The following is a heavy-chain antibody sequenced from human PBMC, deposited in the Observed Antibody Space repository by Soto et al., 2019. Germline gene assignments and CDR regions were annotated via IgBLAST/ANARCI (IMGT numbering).Heavy chain of an antibody. CDR1: GFTFSSYV. V-gene: IGHV3-23*01. CDR2: ISGSGGST. J-gene: IGHJ6*02. CDR3: AKCGGGGCYYGMDV. D-gene: IGHD3-16*01. Sequence: GGSLRLSCAASGFTFSSYVMGWVRQAPGTGLEWVSAISGSGGSTYYADSVKGRFTISRDNSKNTLYLQMNSLRAEDTAVYYCAKCGGGGCYYGMDVWGQGTTVTVSS.